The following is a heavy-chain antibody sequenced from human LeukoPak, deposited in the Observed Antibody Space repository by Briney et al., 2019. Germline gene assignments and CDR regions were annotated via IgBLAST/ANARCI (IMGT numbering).Heavy chain of an antibody. CDR3: ARGSPRDYSYGFNWFDP. J-gene: IGHJ5*02. V-gene: IGHV1-18*01. D-gene: IGHD5-18*01. Sequence: GASVKVSCKASGYTFTSYGISWVRQAPGQGLEWMGWISAYNGNTNYAQKLQGRVTMTTDTSTSTAYMELRSLRSDDTAVYYCARGSPRDYSYGFNWFDPWGQGTLVTVSS. CDR2: ISAYNGNT. CDR1: GYTFTSYG.